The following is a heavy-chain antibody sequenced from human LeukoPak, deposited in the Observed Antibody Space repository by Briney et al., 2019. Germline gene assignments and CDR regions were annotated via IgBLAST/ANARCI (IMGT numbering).Heavy chain of an antibody. D-gene: IGHD3-9*01. CDR2: ISGSGGST. CDR3: ARGLAYDILTVLDY. V-gene: IGHV3-23*01. Sequence: PGGPLRLPCAASGFTFSSYRMSWVPQASGKGLEGVSAISGSGGSTYYADSVKGRFTISRDNSKNTLYLQMNSLRAEDTAVYYCARGLAYDILTVLDYWGQGTLVTVSS. J-gene: IGHJ4*02. CDR1: GFTFSSYR.